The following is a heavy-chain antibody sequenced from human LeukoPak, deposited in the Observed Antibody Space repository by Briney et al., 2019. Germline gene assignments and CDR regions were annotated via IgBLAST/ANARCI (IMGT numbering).Heavy chain of an antibody. CDR2: IYYSGST. Sequence: SETLSLTCTVSGGSISSSSYYWGWIRQPPGKGLEWIGSIYYSGSTYYNPSLKSRVTISVDTSKNQFSLKLRSVTAADTAVYYCAREGRGRGYSYGLRAFDIWGQGTMVTVSS. D-gene: IGHD5-18*01. J-gene: IGHJ3*02. CDR3: AREGRGRGYSYGLRAFDI. V-gene: IGHV4-39*07. CDR1: GGSISSSSYY.